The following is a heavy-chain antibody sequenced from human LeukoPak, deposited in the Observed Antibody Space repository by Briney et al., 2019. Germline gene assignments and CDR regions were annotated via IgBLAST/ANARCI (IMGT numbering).Heavy chain of an antibody. CDR1: GGTFSSYT. CDR2: IIPILGIA. CDR3: ARDECSGGSCYSGLWFDP. J-gene: IGHJ5*02. Sequence: ASVKVSCKASGGTFSSYTISWVRQPPGQGLEWMGRIIPILGIAHYAQKFQGRVAITADKSTSTAYMELSSLRSEDTAVYYCARDECSGGSCYSGLWFDPWGQGTLVTVSS. V-gene: IGHV1-69*04. D-gene: IGHD2-15*01.